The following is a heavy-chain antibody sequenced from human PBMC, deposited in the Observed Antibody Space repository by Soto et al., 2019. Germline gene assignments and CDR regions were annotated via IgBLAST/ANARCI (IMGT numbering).Heavy chain of an antibody. CDR2: ISAYNGNT. CDR1: GYTFTSYG. D-gene: IGHD3-9*01. V-gene: IGHV1-18*01. CDR3: ARVVPDYDILTGYYPPQSPYAFDI. J-gene: IGHJ3*02. Sequence: ASVKVSCKASGYTFTSYGISWVRQAPGQGLEWMGWISAYNGNTNYAQKLQGRVTMTTDTSTSTAYMELRSLRSDDTAVYYCARVVPDYDILTGYYPPQSPYAFDIWGQGTMVTVSS.